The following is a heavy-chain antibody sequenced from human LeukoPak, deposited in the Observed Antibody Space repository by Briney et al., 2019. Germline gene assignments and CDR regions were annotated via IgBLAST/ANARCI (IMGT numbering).Heavy chain of an antibody. CDR2: ISAYNGNT. CDR3: ARAMNSWFLLDLDY. CDR1: GYTFTGYY. Sequence: ASVKVSCKASGYTFTGYYMHWVRQAPGQGLEWMGWISAYNGNTNYAQKLQGRVTMTTDTSTSTAYMELRSLRSDDTAVYYCARAMNSWFLLDLDYWGQGNLVTVSS. V-gene: IGHV1-18*01. D-gene: IGHD3-22*01. J-gene: IGHJ4*02.